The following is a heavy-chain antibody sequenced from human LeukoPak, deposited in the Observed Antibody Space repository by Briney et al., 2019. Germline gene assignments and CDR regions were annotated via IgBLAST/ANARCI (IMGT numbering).Heavy chain of an antibody. D-gene: IGHD2-21*02. J-gene: IGHJ4*02. V-gene: IGHV5-51*01. CDR3: ARVLAYCGGDCYRGFDY. CDR1: GYSFTSYW. CDR2: IYPGDSDT. Sequence: GESLKIPCKGPGYSFTSYWIGWVRQMPGKGLEWMGIIYPGDSDTRYSPSFQGQVTISADKSISTAYLQWSSLKASDTAMYYCARVLAYCGGDCYRGFDYWGQGTLVTVSS.